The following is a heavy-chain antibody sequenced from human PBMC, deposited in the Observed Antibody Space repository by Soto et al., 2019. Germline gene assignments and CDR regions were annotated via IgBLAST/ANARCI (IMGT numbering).Heavy chain of an antibody. V-gene: IGHV1-46*01. J-gene: IGHJ4*02. CDR1: GYTFTSYY. Sequence: ASVKVSCKASGYTFTSYYMHWVRQAPGQGLEWMGIINPSGGSTSYAQKFQGRVTMTRDTSTSTVYMELSSLRSEDTAVYYCARERAPSHLRSGYFGYWGQGTLVTVSS. D-gene: IGHD6-25*01. CDR3: ARERAPSHLRSGYFGY. CDR2: INPSGGST.